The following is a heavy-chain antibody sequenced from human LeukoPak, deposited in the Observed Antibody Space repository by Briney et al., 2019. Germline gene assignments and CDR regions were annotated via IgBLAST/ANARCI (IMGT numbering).Heavy chain of an antibody. D-gene: IGHD5-24*01. V-gene: IGHV3-53*01. Sequence: GGSLRLSCAASGFTVSSNYMSWVRQAPGKGQEWVSLIYSSGGTYYADSVKGRFTIFRDNSRNTLFLQMNNLRAEDTAMYYCASTGRWLQFPFDYWGQGTLVTVSS. CDR1: GFTVSSNY. CDR3: ASTGRWLQFPFDY. J-gene: IGHJ4*02. CDR2: IYSSGGT.